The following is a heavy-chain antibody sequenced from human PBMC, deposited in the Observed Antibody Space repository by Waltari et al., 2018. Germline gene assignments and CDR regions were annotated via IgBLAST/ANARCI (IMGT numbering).Heavy chain of an antibody. CDR3: ARGLEWLLVDY. CDR2: ISYDGSNK. CDR1: GFTFSRYA. J-gene: IGHJ4*02. Sequence: QVQRVESGGGVVQHGRSLRLSCAASGFTFSRYAMHWVRQAPGKGLEWVAVISYDGSNKYYADSVKGRFTISRDNSKNTLYLQMNSLRAEDTAVYYCARGLEWLLVDYWGQGTLVTVSS. V-gene: IGHV3-30-3*01. D-gene: IGHD3-3*01.